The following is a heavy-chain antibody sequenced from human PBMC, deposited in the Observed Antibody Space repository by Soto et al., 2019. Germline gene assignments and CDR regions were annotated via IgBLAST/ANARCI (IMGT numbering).Heavy chain of an antibody. D-gene: IGHD2-15*01. CDR1: GFTFSSYS. CDR3: ASEYCSGGTYYYYGMDV. CDR2: ISSSSSTI. Sequence: GGSLGLSCAASGFTFSSYSMNWVRQAPGKGLEWVSYISSSSSTIYYADSVKGRFTISRDNAKNSLYLQMNSLRAEDTAVYYCASEYCSGGTYYYYGMDVWGQGTTVTVSS. J-gene: IGHJ6*02. V-gene: IGHV3-48*01.